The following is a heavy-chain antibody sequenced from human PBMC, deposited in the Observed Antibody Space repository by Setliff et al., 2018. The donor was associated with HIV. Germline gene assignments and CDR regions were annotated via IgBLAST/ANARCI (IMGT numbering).Heavy chain of an antibody. CDR3: ARDQKYGSGSYYKSGTFDY. CDR2: INAGNGNT. V-gene: IGHV1-3*01. CDR1: GYTFTSYA. Sequence: ASVKVSCKASGYTFTSYAMHWVRQAPGQRLEWMGWINAGNGNTRYSQTFQGRVTITRDTSASTAYMELSSLRSEDTAVYYCARDQKYGSGSYYKSGTFDYWGQGALVTVSS. J-gene: IGHJ4*02. D-gene: IGHD3-10*01.